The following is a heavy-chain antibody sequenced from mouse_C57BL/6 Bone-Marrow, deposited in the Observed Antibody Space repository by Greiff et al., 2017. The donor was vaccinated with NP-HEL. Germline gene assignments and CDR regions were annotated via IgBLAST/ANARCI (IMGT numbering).Heavy chain of an antibody. CDR2: IYPGSGNT. CDR1: GYTFTDYY. V-gene: IGHV1-76*01. D-gene: IGHD1-1*01. Sequence: QVQLQQSGAELVRPGASVKLSCKASGYTFTDYYINWVKQRPGQGLEWIARIYPGSGNTYYNEKFKGKATLTAEKSSSTAYMQLSSLTSEDSAVYFCARWHLGFITTVVAPYYYAMDYWGQGTSVTVSS. CDR3: ARWHLGFITTVVAPYYYAMDY. J-gene: IGHJ4*01.